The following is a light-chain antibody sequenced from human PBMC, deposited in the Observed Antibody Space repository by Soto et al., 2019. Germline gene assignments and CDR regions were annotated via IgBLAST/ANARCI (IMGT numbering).Light chain of an antibody. CDR2: GES. Sequence: DIVMTQSPATLSVSPGESATLSCRASQSVSSDLAWYQQKPGQAPRLLIYGESGRATGIPDRFSGSESGTDLTPTISRLEAEDSAVYYCQKYGTSPRTXGQGTKVDIK. J-gene: IGKJ1*01. CDR1: QSVSSD. V-gene: IGKV3-20*01. CDR3: QKYGTSPRT.